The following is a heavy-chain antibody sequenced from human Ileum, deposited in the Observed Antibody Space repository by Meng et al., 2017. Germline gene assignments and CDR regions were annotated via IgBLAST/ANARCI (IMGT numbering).Heavy chain of an antibody. CDR1: GGSISSGGYY. CDR3: ARGGAAAGSYDI. V-gene: IGHV4-31*03. CDR2: IYYSGST. J-gene: IGHJ3*02. Sequence: SETLSLTCTVSGGSISSGGYYWNWIRQHPGKGLEWIGYIYYSGSTYYNPSLKSRVTISVDTSKNQFSLKLSSVTAADTAVYYCARGGAAAGSYDIWGQGTMVT. D-gene: IGHD6-13*01.